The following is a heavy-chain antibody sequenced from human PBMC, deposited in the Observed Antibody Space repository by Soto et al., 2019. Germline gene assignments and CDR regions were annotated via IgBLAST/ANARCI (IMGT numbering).Heavy chain of an antibody. CDR2: ITITGDTT. V-gene: IGHV3-23*04. J-gene: IGHJ4*02. CDR3: GKGGGGDHGY. D-gene: IGHD2-21*02. Sequence: EVQLVESEGGLVQPGGSLRLSCEASGFIFTTSDMSWVRQAPGKGLEWISSITITGDTTHYADSVKGRFTISRDNSRNTVYLQMNSLGVADTAVFYCGKGGGGDHGYWGQGTLVAVSS. CDR1: GFIFTTSD.